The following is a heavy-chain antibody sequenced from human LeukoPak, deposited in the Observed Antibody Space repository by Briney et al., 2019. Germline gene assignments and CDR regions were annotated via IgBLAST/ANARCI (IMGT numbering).Heavy chain of an antibody. CDR3: ARVTPLYTAFNWFDP. CDR2: INYIGTT. J-gene: IGHJ5*02. Sequence: PSETLSLTCTVSGDSIDDHYWSWIRLTPGERLEWIGYINYIGTTNYNPSLESRVTMSVDTSKNQFSLKLSSVTAADTAVYYCARVTPLYTAFNWFDPWGQGARVLVSS. D-gene: IGHD2-15*01. CDR1: GDSIDDHY. V-gene: IGHV4-59*11.